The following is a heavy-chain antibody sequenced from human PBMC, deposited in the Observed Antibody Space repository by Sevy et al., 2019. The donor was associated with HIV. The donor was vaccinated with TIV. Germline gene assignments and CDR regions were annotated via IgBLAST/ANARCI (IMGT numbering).Heavy chain of an antibody. J-gene: IGHJ4*02. CDR1: GGSFSGYY. V-gene: IGHV4-34*01. Sequence: SETLSLTCAIYGGSFSGYYWSWIRQPPGKGLEWVGQINHSGSTNYNPSLKSRVTISIHTSKNQFSLKLSSVTAADTAVYYCARGLIDVPDYWGQGTLVTVSS. CDR3: ARGLIDVPDY. D-gene: IGHD3-16*01. CDR2: INHSGST.